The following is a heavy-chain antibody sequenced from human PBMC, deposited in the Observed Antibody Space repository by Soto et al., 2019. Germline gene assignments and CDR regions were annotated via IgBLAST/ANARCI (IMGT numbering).Heavy chain of an antibody. CDR3: AKEGPITNWYFDY. J-gene: IGHJ4*02. CDR1: GFTFSNYG. V-gene: IGHV3-30*18. D-gene: IGHD1-1*01. Sequence: QVQLVESGGGVVQPGRSLRLSCAASGFTFSNYGMHWVRQAPGKGLEWVIVISYDGNVAYYADSVKDRFTSSRDNSKNTLYPQMHRLRTEDTAMYYCAKEGPITNWYFDYWGQGTLVTVSS. CDR2: ISYDGNVA.